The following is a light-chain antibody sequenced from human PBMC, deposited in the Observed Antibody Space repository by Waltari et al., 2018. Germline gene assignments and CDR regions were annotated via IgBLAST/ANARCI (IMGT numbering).Light chain of an antibody. CDR2: TAS. Sequence: IQMTQSPSSVSASVGDRVTITCRASQAIRNWLTWYQHKPGQAPKLLIYTASTLHSGVPSRVSGSGSGTDFTLTISSLQPEDFATYDCQQANSFPLTFGGGTKVEI. V-gene: IGKV1-12*01. J-gene: IGKJ4*01. CDR1: QAIRNW. CDR3: QQANSFPLT.